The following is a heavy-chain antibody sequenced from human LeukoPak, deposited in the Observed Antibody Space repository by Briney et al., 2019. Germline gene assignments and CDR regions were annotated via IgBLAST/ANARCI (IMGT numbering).Heavy chain of an antibody. V-gene: IGHV3-30-3*01. D-gene: IGHD6-19*01. Sequence: PGGSLRLSCAASGFTFSSYAMHWVRQAPGKGLEWVAVISYDGSNKYYADSVKGRFTISRDNSKNSLYLQMNSLRTEDTALYYCARDKGLVGSFFDYWGQGTLVTVSS. CDR3: ARDKGLVGSFFDY. CDR1: GFTFSSYA. CDR2: ISYDGSNK. J-gene: IGHJ4*02.